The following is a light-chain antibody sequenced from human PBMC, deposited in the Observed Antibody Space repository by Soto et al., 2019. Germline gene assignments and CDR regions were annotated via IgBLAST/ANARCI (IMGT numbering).Light chain of an antibody. J-gene: IGKJ1*01. Sequence: EIVLTQSPGTLSLSPGERATLSCRASQSVSSGYLAWYQQKPGQAPRLLIYGASNRATAFPDRFSGSGSGADFTLTISRLEPEDFAVYYCQQYGSSPWTFGQGTKVDI. CDR2: GAS. CDR1: QSVSSGY. CDR3: QQYGSSPWT. V-gene: IGKV3-20*01.